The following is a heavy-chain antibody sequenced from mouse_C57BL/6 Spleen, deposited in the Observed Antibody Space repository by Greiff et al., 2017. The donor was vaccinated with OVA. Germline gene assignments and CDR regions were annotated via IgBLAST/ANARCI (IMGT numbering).Heavy chain of an antibody. CDR3: ARHPLITTVVAGDYFDY. J-gene: IGHJ2*01. Sequence: EVKLMESGGDLVKPGGSLKLSCAASGFTFSSYGMSWVRQTPDKRLEWVATISSGGSYTYYPDSVKGRFTISIDNAKNTLYLQMSSLKSEDTAMYYCARHPLITTVVAGDYFDYWGQGTTLTVSS. D-gene: IGHD1-1*01. V-gene: IGHV5-6*01. CDR2: ISSGGSYT. CDR1: GFTFSSYG.